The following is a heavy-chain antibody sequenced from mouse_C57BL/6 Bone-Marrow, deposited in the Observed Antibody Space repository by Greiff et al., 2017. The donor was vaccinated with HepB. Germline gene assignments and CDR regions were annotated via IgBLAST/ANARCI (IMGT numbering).Heavy chain of an antibody. CDR2: INPNYGTT. CDR3: AAQARGWFAY. V-gene: IGHV1-39*01. CDR1: GYSFTDYN. Sequence: VQLQQSGPELVKPGASVKISCKASGYSFTDYNMNWVKQSNGKSLEWIGVINPNYGTTSYNQKFKGKATLTADKSSSTAYMELRSLTSEDSAVYFCAAQARGWFAYWGQGTLVTVSA. J-gene: IGHJ3*01. D-gene: IGHD3-2*02.